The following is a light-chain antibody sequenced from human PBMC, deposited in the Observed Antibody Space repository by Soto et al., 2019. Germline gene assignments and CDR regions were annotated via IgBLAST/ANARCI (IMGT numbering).Light chain of an antibody. J-gene: IGKJ4*01. V-gene: IGKV3-15*01. Sequence: ILITQSPAPLSVSPGEGATLAWRASQGIGSTLAWYQPKPGKTPRLLIYGASTRATGVPARVSGSGYGTDLTSAINRMQHEDVEVDYCQHYAHWTLTFGGGTKVDI. CDR1: QGIGST. CDR3: QHYAHWTLT. CDR2: GAS.